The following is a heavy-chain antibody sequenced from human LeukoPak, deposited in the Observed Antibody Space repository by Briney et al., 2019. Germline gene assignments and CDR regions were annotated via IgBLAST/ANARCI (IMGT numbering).Heavy chain of an antibody. CDR1: GFTFSSYA. J-gene: IGHJ6*02. Sequence: GGSLRLSCAASGFTFSSYAMSWVRQAPGKGLEWVSAISGTGRSTYCADSVKGRFTISRDNSKNTLYLQMNSLRAEDTAVYYCANRPRYYYGMDVWGQGTTVTVSS. V-gene: IGHV3-23*01. CDR2: ISGTGRST. CDR3: ANRPRYYYGMDV.